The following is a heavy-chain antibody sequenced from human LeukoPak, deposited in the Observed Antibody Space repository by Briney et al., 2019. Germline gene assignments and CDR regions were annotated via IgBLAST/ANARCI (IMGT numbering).Heavy chain of an antibody. CDR3: ARDNEIRVFLYAFDV. J-gene: IGHJ3*01. CDR2: INPNSGGT. V-gene: IGHV1-2*02. CDR1: GYTSTGYY. Sequence: ASVKVSRKASGYTSTGYYMHWVRQAPGQGLEWMGWINPNSGGTNYAQKFHGRVTMTRDTSISTAYMELSRLRSDDAAVYYCARDNEIRVFLYAFDVWGQGTMVTVSS. D-gene: IGHD3-10*01.